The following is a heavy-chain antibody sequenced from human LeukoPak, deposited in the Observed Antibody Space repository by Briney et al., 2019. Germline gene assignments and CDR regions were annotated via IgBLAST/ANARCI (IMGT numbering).Heavy chain of an antibody. D-gene: IGHD5-18*01. Sequence: ASVKVSCKVSGYTLTELSMHWVRQAPGKGLEWMGAFDPEDGKTIYAHKLQGRVTITEDTSTDTAYLELSSLKSDDTAVYYCATVGYGLYYFNYRGQGTLVTVSS. CDR3: ATVGYGLYYFNY. CDR1: GYTLTELS. V-gene: IGHV1-24*01. CDR2: FDPEDGKT. J-gene: IGHJ4*02.